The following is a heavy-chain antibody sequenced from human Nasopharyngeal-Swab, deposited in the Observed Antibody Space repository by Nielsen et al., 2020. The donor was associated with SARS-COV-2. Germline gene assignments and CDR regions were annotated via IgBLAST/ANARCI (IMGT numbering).Heavy chain of an antibody. D-gene: IGHD5-18*01. V-gene: IGHV1-69*06. CDR2: IIPIFGTA. J-gene: IGHJ6*02. CDR3: ARDHSEVFVDTAYYYYGMDV. Sequence: WVRQAPGQGLEWMGGIIPIFGTANYAQKFQGRDTITADKSTSTAYMELSSLRSEDTAVYYCARDHSEVFVDTAYYYYGMDVWGQGTTVTVSS.